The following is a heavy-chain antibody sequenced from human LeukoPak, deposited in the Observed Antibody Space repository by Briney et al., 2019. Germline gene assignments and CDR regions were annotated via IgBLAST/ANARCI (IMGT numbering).Heavy chain of an antibody. CDR3: IVFGDSNH. V-gene: IGHV3-53*01. Sequence: GGSLRLSCAASGFTGSHNHMSWVRQAPGKGLEWVSATHSSGGTYYADSVKGRCTISRDTSKNTLYLQINSLSVEDTAVYYCIVFGDSNHWGQGTLVTVSS. CDR1: GFTGSHNH. J-gene: IGHJ5*02. D-gene: IGHD4-17*01. CDR2: THSSGGT.